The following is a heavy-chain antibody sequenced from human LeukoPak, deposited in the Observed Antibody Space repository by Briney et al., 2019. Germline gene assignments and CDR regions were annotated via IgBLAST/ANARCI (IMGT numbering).Heavy chain of an antibody. J-gene: IGHJ5*02. CDR1: GGSISSYY. V-gene: IGHV4-59*01. CDR3: ARGIAVVPAAIHWFDP. CDR2: IYYTGST. D-gene: IGHD2-2*01. Sequence: SETLSLTCTVSGGSISSYYWTWIRQPPGKGLEWIGNIYYTGSTKYNPTLKSRVTISVDTSKNQFSLKLNSVTAADTAVYYCARGIAVVPAAIHWFDPWGQGTLVTVSA.